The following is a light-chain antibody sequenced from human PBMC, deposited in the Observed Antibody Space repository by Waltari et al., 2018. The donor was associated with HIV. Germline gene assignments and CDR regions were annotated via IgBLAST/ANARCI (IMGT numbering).Light chain of an antibody. Sequence: QSALTQPDSVSGSPRQSITISCTGTSSDVGGYSLVSWYQQHPGKAPQLMIYAATRRPSGVSLRFSGSKSGNTASLAISGLRADDEADYYCSSYTSTNTWIFGGGTKVAVL. CDR2: AAT. J-gene: IGLJ2*01. CDR3: SSYTSTNTWI. V-gene: IGLV2-23*01. CDR1: SSDVGGYSL.